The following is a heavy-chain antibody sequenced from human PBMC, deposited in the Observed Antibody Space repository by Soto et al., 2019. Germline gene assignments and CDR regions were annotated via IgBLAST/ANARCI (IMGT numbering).Heavy chain of an antibody. Sequence: QVQLVQSGAEVKKPGSSVKVSCTASGGTFSSYTISWVRQAPGQGLEWMGRIITILGIANYAQKFQGRVTITEDKSTSTDYMELSSLRSEDTAVYYCATKYCGGDCYLRVLDYLGQGTLVTVSS. CDR2: IITILGIA. CDR3: ATKYCGGDCYLRVLDY. V-gene: IGHV1-69*02. CDR1: GGTFSSYT. J-gene: IGHJ4*02. D-gene: IGHD2-21*02.